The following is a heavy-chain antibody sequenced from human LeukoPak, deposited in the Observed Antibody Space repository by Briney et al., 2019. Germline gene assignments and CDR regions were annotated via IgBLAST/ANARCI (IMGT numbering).Heavy chain of an antibody. Sequence: GGSLRLSCAASGFTFSSYWIHWVRQAAGEGLAWVSRIDNDGSDTIFADSVKGRFTLSRDNAKNTVYLQMNSLRAEDTAVYYCARGGFHHGFDIWGQGTMVTVS. CDR2: IDNDGSDT. J-gene: IGHJ3*02. V-gene: IGHV3-74*01. CDR3: ARGGFHHGFDI. CDR1: GFTFSSYW. D-gene: IGHD1-14*01.